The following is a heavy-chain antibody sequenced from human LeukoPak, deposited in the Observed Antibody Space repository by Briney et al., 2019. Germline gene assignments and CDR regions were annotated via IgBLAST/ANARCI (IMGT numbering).Heavy chain of an antibody. D-gene: IGHD6-19*01. CDR3: ARDLSVAGSPDPLAF. J-gene: IGHJ4*02. CDR1: GYTFTGYY. V-gene: IGHV1-2*02. CDR2: INPNSGGT. Sequence: ASVKVSCKASGYTFTGYYMHWVRQAPGQGLEWMGWINPNSGGTNYAQKFQGRVTLTTDTSTSTASMELRSLRSDDTAMYYCARDLSVAGSPDPLAFWGQGTLVTVSS.